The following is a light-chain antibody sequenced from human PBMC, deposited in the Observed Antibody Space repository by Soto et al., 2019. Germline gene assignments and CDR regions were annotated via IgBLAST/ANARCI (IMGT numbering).Light chain of an antibody. Sequence: QSALTQPASVSGSPGQSITISCTGTSSDVGGYNYVSLYQQHPGKAPKLMIYEVSNRPSGVSNRFSGSKSGNTASLTISGLQAEDEADYYCSSYTGTSTYVFGTGTKLTVL. CDR3: SSYTGTSTYV. CDR1: SSDVGGYNY. CDR2: EVS. V-gene: IGLV2-14*01. J-gene: IGLJ1*01.